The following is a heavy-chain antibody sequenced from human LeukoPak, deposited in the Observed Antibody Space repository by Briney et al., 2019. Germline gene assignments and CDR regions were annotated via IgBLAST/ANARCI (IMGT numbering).Heavy chain of an antibody. CDR3: AGAFSTATPTLFYYYGMDV. V-gene: IGHV4-59*08. J-gene: IGHJ6*02. CDR1: GGSISSYY. CDR2: IYYSGST. Sequence: SETLSLTYTVSGGSISSYYWSWIRQPPGKGLEWIGYIYYSGSTNYNPSLKSRVTISVDTSKNQFSLKLSSVTAADTAVYYCAGAFSTATPTLFYYYGMDVWGQGTTVTVSS. D-gene: IGHD4-17*01.